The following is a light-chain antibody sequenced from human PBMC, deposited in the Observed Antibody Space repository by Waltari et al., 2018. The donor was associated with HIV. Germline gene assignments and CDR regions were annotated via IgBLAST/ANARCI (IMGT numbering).Light chain of an antibody. CDR3: QVADSSGTYV. Sequence: SYDLTPPPSVSVSPGPTAQLTCSGDSLSYPYVSWYQQKPGQAPVMVIYRDNERPSGIPERFAGSSSETTVTLSISGVQAEDEADYYCQVADSSGTYVFGTGTKVTVL. J-gene: IGLJ1*01. CDR1: SLSYPY. CDR2: RDN. V-gene: IGLV3-25*03.